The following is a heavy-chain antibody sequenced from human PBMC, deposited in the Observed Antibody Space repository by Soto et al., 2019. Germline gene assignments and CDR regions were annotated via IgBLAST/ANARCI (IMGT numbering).Heavy chain of an antibody. CDR1: GYTFTSYG. CDR2: ISAYNGNT. V-gene: IGHV1-18*01. D-gene: IGHD2-8*01. J-gene: IGHJ6*02. Sequence: ASVKVSCKASGYTFTSYGISWVRQAPGQGLEWMGWISAYNGNTNYAQKLQGRVTMTTDTSTSTAYMELRSLRSDDTAVYYCARDQCTTINCLTHTQDYSYGMDIWGQGTTVTVSS. CDR3: ARDQCTTINCLTHTQDYSYGMDI.